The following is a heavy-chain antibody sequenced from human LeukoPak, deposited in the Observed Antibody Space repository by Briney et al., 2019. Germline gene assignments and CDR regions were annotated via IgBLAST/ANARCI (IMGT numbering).Heavy chain of an antibody. CDR2: ISYDGSNK. CDR3: AKGQEGYCSSTSCYAASHFDY. CDR1: GFTFSSYG. V-gene: IGHV3-30*18. D-gene: IGHD2-2*01. Sequence: GGSLRLSCAASGFTFSSYGMHWVRQAPGKGLEWVAVISYDGSNKYYADSVKGRFTISRDNSKNTLYLQMNSLRAEDTAVYYCAKGQEGYCSSTSCYAASHFDYWGQGTLVTVSS. J-gene: IGHJ4*02.